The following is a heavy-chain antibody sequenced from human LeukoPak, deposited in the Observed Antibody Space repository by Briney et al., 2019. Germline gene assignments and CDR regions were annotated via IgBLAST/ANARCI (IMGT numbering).Heavy chain of an antibody. CDR2: IKQDGSEK. V-gene: IGHV3-7*04. CDR1: GFTVSSNY. D-gene: IGHD2-2*01. CDR3: ARDVSSSLGY. Sequence: GGSLRLSCAASGFTVSSNYMSWVRQAPGKGLEWVANIKQDGSEKYYVDSVKGRFTISRDNAKSSLYLQMNSLRAEDSAVYYCARDVSSSLGYWGQGTLVTVSS. J-gene: IGHJ4*02.